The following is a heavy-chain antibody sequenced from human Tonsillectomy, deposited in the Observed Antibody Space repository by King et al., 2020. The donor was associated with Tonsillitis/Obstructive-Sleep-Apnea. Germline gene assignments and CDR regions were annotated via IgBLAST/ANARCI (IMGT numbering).Heavy chain of an antibody. CDR3: ARVLRSGESRIMDAFDI. J-gene: IGHJ3*02. D-gene: IGHD3-10*01. CDR1: GFTFSSYW. CDR2: INSDGSST. V-gene: IGHV3-74*01. Sequence: VQLVESGGGLVQPGGSLRLSCAASGFTFSSYWMHWVRQAPGKGLVWVSRINSDGSSTSYADSVKGRFTISRDNAKNTLYLQMNSLRAEDTAVYYCARVLRSGESRIMDAFDIWGQGTMVTVSS.